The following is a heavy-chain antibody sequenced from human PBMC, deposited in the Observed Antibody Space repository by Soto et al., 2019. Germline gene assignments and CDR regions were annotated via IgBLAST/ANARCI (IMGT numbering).Heavy chain of an antibody. CDR3: ARGSGYDRDFDY. V-gene: IGHV4-31*03. CDR1: GASISNNGYY. Sequence: SETLSLTCTVSGASISNNGYYWSWIRQHPGKGLEWIGYISYSGSTFYNPSLKSRLTMSLDTSKNQFSLKLNSVTAADTAVYYCARGSGYDRDFDYCGQGTLVTVSS. J-gene: IGHJ4*02. CDR2: ISYSGST. D-gene: IGHD5-12*01.